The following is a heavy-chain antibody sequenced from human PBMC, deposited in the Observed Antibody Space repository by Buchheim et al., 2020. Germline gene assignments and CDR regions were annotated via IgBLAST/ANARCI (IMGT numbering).Heavy chain of an antibody. D-gene: IGHD1-1*01. CDR2: ISHDESHK. Sequence: QVQLVESGGGVVQPGRSLRLSCAASGFTFSTYGMHWVRQAPGKGLEWVAVISHDESHKYYADSVKGRFTISRDISKNTLSLQMNSLGAEDTAVYYCARDCQGGTTMAPLYNRFDPWGQGTL. CDR1: GFTFSTYG. V-gene: IGHV3-30*03. J-gene: IGHJ5*02. CDR3: ARDCQGGTTMAPLYNRFDP.